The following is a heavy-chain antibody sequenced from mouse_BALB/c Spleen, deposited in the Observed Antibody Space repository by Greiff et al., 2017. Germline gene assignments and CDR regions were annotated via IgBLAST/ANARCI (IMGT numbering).Heavy chain of an antibody. CDR3: AAYDGYYYAMDY. CDR1: GYTFTDYV. CDR2: IYPGSGST. D-gene: IGHD2-3*01. Sequence: QVQLQQSGPELVKPGASVKMSCKASGYTFTDYVISWVKQRTGQGLEWIGEIYPGSGSTYYNEKFKGKATLTADKSSNTAYMQLSSLTSEDSAVYFCAAYDGYYYAMDYWGQGTSVTVSS. J-gene: IGHJ4*01. V-gene: IGHV1-77*01.